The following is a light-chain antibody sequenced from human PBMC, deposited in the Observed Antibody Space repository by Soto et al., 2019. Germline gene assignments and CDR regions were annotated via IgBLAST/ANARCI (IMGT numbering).Light chain of an antibody. CDR3: QLYGSSWT. V-gene: IGKV3-20*01. CDR2: DAS. J-gene: IGKJ1*01. CDR1: QSVSSN. Sequence: IVMTQSPATLSVSPGERATLSCRASQSVSSNLAWYQQKPGQAPRLLIYDASTRAAGIPDRFSGSGSGTDFTLTISRLEPEDFGVYYCQLYGSSWTFGQGTRVEIK.